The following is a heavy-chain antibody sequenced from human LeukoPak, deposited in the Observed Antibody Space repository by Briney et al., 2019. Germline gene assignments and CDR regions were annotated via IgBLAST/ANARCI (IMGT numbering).Heavy chain of an antibody. Sequence: SETLSLTCTVSGGSISSYYWSWIRQPPGKGLEWIGYIYYSGSTNYNPSLKSRVTISVDTSKNQFSLNLDSVTATDTAVYYCTRGRNLADWGQGTLVTVSS. V-gene: IGHV4-59*08. CDR1: GGSISSYY. CDR2: IYYSGST. CDR3: TRGRNLAD. J-gene: IGHJ4*02. D-gene: IGHD3-10*01.